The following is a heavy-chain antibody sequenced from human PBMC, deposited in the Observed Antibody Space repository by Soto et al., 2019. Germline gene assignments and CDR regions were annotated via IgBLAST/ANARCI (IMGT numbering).Heavy chain of an antibody. J-gene: IGHJ4*02. V-gene: IGHV4-59*08. D-gene: IGHD1-26*01. CDR2: IYYSGGT. CDR3: ARRYGGNLDY. Sequence: QVQLQESGPGLVKPSETLSLTCTVSGGSISSYYWSWIRQPPGKGLEWIGYIYYSGGTNYNPSLKSRVTISVDSSKSLFSLKLSSVTAADTAVYYCARRYGGNLDYWGQGTLVTVSS. CDR1: GGSISSYY.